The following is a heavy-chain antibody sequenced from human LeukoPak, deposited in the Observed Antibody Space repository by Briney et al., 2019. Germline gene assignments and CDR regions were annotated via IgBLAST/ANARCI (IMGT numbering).Heavy chain of an antibody. J-gene: IGHJ6*02. V-gene: IGHV1-18*01. D-gene: IGHD3-3*01. CDR3: ARVGIGNYDFWSGYLRGTYYYYYYGMDV. Sequence: GASVNVSCKASGYTFTSYGISWVRQAPGQGLEWMGWISAYNGNTNYAQKLQGRVTMTTDTSTSTAYMELRSLRSDDTAVYYCARVGIGNYDFWSGYLRGTYYYYYYGMDVWGRGTTVTVSS. CDR2: ISAYNGNT. CDR1: GYTFTSYG.